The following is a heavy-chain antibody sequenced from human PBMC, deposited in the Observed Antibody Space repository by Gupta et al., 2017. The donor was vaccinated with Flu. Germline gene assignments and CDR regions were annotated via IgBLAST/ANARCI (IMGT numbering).Heavy chain of an antibody. D-gene: IGHD3-3*01. CDR3: ARDSKIRFGVVTHTNWFDP. CDR2: ISAYNGNT. J-gene: IGHJ5*02. CDR1: GYTFTSYG. Sequence: QVQLVQSGAEVKKPGASVKVSCKASGYTFTSYGTSWVRQAPGQGLEWMGWISAYNGNTNYAQKLQGRVTMTTDTSTSTAYMELRSLRSDDTAVYYCARDSKIRFGVVTHTNWFDPWGQGTLVTVSS. V-gene: IGHV1-18*01.